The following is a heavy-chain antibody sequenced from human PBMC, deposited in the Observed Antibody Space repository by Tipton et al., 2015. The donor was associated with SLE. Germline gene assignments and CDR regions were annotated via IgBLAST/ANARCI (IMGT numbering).Heavy chain of an antibody. CDR2: IYHSGST. J-gene: IGHJ6*03. V-gene: IGHV4-38-2*02. CDR1: GYSISSGYY. Sequence: TLSLTCAVSGYSISSGYYWGWIRQPPGKGLEWIGSIYHSGSTYYSPSLKSRVTISVDTSKNQFSLKLSSVTAADTAVYYCARDSGSYLNYYYYYYMDVWGKGTTVTVSS. CDR3: ARDSGSYLNYYYYYYMDV. D-gene: IGHD1-26*01.